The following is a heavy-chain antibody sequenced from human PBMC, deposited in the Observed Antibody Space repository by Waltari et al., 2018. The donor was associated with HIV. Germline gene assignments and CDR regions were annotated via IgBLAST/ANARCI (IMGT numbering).Heavy chain of an antibody. CDR1: GFTFSSYA. CDR2: IGGSGGST. CDR3: AKGLFSGNDY. V-gene: IGHV3-23*04. J-gene: IGHJ4*02. Sequence: EVQVVESGGGLVQPGWSLRLSCAAPGFTFSSYAMTGVRQAAGRGLGWVSGIGGSGGSTNYADAVKGRFTISRDNSKNTLYLQMNSLRAEDTAVDYCAKGLFSGNDYGGQGTLVTVSS. D-gene: IGHD6-13*01.